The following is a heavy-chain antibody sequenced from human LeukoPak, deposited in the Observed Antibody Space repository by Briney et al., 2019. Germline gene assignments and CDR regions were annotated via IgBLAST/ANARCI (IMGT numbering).Heavy chain of an antibody. CDR2: ISSSSSYI. Sequence: GGSLRLSCAASGFTFSSYSMNWVRQAPGKGLEWVSSISSSSSYIYYADSVKGRFTISRDNTKNSLYLQMNSLRAEDTAVYYCASIPGEGFDYWGQGTLVTVSS. CDR3: ASIPGEGFDY. J-gene: IGHJ4*02. D-gene: IGHD3-16*01. V-gene: IGHV3-21*01. CDR1: GFTFSSYS.